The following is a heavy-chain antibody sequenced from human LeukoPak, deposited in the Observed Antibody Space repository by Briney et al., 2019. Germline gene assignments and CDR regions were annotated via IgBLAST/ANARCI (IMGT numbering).Heavy chain of an antibody. V-gene: IGHV4-59*01. CDR2: IYYSGTT. CDR3: AKGRASHEY. Sequence: SETLSLTCTVSGASISSYYWSWIRQPPGKGLEWIGSIYYSGTTNYNPSLKSRVTISIDTSKNQFSLELTSVTAADTAVSHCAKGRASHEYWGQGILVTVSS. D-gene: IGHD3-16*01. CDR1: GASISSYY. J-gene: IGHJ4*02.